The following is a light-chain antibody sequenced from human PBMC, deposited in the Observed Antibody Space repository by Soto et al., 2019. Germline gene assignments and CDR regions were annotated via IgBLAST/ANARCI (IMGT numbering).Light chain of an antibody. CDR2: HAS. V-gene: IGKV1-5*01. J-gene: IGKJ5*01. CDR3: QQYMSYS. CDR1: QSISNW. Sequence: DIQMTQSPSTLPASVGDRVTIPCRASQSISNWLACYQQKPGTAPKLLIYHASTLESGVPSRFSGSGSGTEFTLTISSLQPDDFATYYCQQYMSYSLGQGTRLENK.